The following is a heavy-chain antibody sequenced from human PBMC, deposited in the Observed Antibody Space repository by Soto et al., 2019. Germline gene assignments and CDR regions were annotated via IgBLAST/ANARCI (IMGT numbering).Heavy chain of an antibody. V-gene: IGHV1-69*13. J-gene: IGHJ4*02. CDR2: IIPIFGTA. D-gene: IGHD6-13*01. CDR3: ARGRGDGSIWYVAY. Sequence: SVKVSCKASGGTFSSYAISWVRQAPGQGLEWMGGIIPIFGTANYAQKFQGRVTMTADASTSTAYMELGSLRSEDTAVYYCARGRGDGSIWYVAYWGQGTLVTVSS. CDR1: GGTFSSYA.